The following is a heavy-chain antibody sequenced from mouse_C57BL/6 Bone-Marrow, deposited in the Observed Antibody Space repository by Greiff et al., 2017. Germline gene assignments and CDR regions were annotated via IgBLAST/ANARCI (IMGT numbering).Heavy chain of an antibody. V-gene: IGHV1-5*01. CDR2: IYPENSDT. J-gene: IGHJ2*01. CDR3: TKYDGYYAGF. D-gene: IGHD2-3*01. Sequence: VQLQQSGPVLARPGASVKMSCKTSGYTFTSYWMHWVKQRPGQGLEWIGAIYPENSDTSYNQKFKGKATLNAVTSASTAYMELSSLTNEDSAVYYCTKYDGYYAGFWGQGTTLTVSS. CDR1: GYTFTSYW.